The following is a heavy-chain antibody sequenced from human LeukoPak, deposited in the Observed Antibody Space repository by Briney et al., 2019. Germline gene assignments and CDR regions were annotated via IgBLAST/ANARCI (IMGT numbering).Heavy chain of an antibody. J-gene: IGHJ4*02. Sequence: VASVTVSCKASGYTFTGYYMHWVRQAPGQGLEWMGWINPNSGGTNYAQKFQGRVTMTRDTSISTAYMELSRLRSDDTAVYYCARDSGTTGTTGLPGVVDYWGQGTLVTVSS. D-gene: IGHD1-7*01. CDR3: ARDSGTTGTTGLPGVVDY. CDR1: GYTFTGYY. V-gene: IGHV1-2*02. CDR2: INPNSGGT.